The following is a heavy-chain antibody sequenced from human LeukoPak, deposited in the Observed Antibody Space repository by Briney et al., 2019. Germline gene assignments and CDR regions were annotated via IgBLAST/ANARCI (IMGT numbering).Heavy chain of an antibody. CDR2: IYTSGST. CDR3: ARRQDGHDY. V-gene: IGHV4-61*02. CDR1: GGSISSGFYY. J-gene: IGHJ4*02. Sequence: SETLSLTCTASGGSISSGFYYWSWIRQPAGKGLEWIGRIYTSGSTNYNPSLKSRVTISVDTSKNQFSLKLSSVTAADTAVYYCARRQDGHDYWGQGTLVTVSS.